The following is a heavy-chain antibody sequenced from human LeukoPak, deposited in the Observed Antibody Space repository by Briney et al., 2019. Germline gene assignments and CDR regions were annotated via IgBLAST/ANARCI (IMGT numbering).Heavy chain of an antibody. Sequence: GGSLRLSCAASGFTVSSSYISWVRQAPGKGLEWVSSINSNSNYIYYADSVKGRFTISRDNAKNSLYLQMNSLRAEDTAVYYCARGGDSSRKTSYYFDSWGQGTLVTVFS. J-gene: IGHJ4*02. CDR2: INSNSNYI. CDR1: GFTVSSSY. V-gene: IGHV3-21*01. CDR3: ARGGDSSRKTSYYFDS. D-gene: IGHD6-13*01.